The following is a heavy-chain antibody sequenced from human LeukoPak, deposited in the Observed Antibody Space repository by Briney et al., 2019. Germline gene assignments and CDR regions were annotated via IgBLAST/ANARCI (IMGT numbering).Heavy chain of an antibody. Sequence: SDTLSLTCTVSGGSIISYYWSWIRQPPGKGLEWIGYIYNSESTNYNPSLKSGVTISVRTSKNQFSLMLSSVTAADTDVYYCARPCSGGTCPLSFDAFDIWGQGTMVTVSS. CDR3: ARPCSGGTCPLSFDAFDI. CDR2: IYNSEST. J-gene: IGHJ3*02. D-gene: IGHD2-15*01. CDR1: GGSIISYY. V-gene: IGHV4-59*08.